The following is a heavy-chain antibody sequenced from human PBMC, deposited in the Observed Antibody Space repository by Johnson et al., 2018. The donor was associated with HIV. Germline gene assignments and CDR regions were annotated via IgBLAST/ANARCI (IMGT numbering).Heavy chain of an antibody. J-gene: IGHJ3*02. V-gene: IGHV3-66*01. Sequence: MMLVESGGGVVRPGGSLRLSCVASGFTVRKGLAWGSVIYSGGSTYYADSVKGRFTISRDNSKNTLYLQMNSLRAEDTAVYYCAKDLFTEREDDVFDIWGQGTMVTVSS. CDR2: IYSGGST. D-gene: IGHD1-26*01. CDR3: AKDLFTEREDDVFDI. CDR1: GFTVR.